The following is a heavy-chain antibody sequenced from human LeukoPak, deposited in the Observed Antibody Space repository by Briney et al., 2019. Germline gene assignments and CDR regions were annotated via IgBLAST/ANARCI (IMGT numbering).Heavy chain of an antibody. CDR2: IYHSGTTYSGST. D-gene: IGHD3-22*01. V-gene: IGHV4-39*07. Sequence: PSETLSLTCNVSGASMSNYYWVWIRQPPGKGLEWIGSIYHSGTTYSGSTYYNPSLKSRVTMSVDTSNNEFSLKLNSVTAADTAVYYCARTYDSPGYYSPDYYYMDVWGKGTTVTISS. CDR3: ARTYDSPGYYSPDYYYMDV. CDR1: GASMSNYY. J-gene: IGHJ6*03.